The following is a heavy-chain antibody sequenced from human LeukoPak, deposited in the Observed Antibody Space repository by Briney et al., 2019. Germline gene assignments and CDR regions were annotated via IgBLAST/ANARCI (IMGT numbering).Heavy chain of an antibody. CDR2: INHSGST. D-gene: IGHD5-18*01. CDR3: ARGGYTYGYGY. J-gene: IGHJ4*02. CDR1: GGSFSGYY. Sequence: PETLSLTCAVYGGSFSGYYWSWIRQPPGKGLEWIGEINHSGSTNYNPSLKSRVTMSVDTSKNQFSLKLSSVTAADTAVYYCARGGYTYGYGYWGQGTLVTVSS. V-gene: IGHV4-34*01.